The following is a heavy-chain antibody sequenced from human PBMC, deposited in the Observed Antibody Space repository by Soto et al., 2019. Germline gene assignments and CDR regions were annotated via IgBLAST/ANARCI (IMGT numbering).Heavy chain of an antibody. Sequence: SETLSLTCTVSGGSISSSSYYWGWIRQPPGKGLEWIGSIYYSGSTYYNPSLKSRVTISVDTSKNQFSLKLSSVTAADTAVYYCARSWNDDWDAFDIWGQGTMVTVSS. D-gene: IGHD1-1*01. CDR3: ARSWNDDWDAFDI. CDR1: GGSISSSSYY. V-gene: IGHV4-39*01. CDR2: IYYSGST. J-gene: IGHJ3*02.